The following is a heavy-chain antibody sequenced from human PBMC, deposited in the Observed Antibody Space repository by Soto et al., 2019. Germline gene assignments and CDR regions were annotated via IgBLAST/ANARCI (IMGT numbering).Heavy chain of an antibody. V-gene: IGHV3-11*01. Sequence: QVQLVESGGGLVKPGGSLRLSCAASGFTFSDYYMSWIRQAPGKGLEWVPYISSSGSTIYYADSVKGRFTISRDTAKNSLYLQMNSLRAEDTAVYYWARDIVVVPAASFDYYYYGMDVWGQGTTVTVS. J-gene: IGHJ6*02. CDR3: ARDIVVVPAASFDYYYYGMDV. D-gene: IGHD2-2*01. CDR2: ISSSGSTI. CDR1: GFTFSDYY.